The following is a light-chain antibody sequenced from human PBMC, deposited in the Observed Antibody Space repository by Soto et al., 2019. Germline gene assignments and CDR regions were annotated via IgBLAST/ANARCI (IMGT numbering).Light chain of an antibody. CDR1: QSISSY. CDR2: AAS. Sequence: DIQMTQSPSSLSASVGDRVTITCRASQSISSYLNWYQQKPGKAPKLLIYAASSLQSGIPSRFSGSGSGTDFTLTISSLQPEDFATYDCQQYYSTPFTFGPGTKVDIK. CDR3: QQYYSTPFT. V-gene: IGKV1-39*01. J-gene: IGKJ3*01.